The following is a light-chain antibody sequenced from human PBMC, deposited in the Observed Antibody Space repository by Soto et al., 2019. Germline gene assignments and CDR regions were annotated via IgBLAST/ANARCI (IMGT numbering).Light chain of an antibody. CDR3: QQGHNWPLA. CDR1: QSISTE. J-gene: IGKJ2*01. Sequence: EIVMTQSPATLSASPGDRATLSCRASQSISTELAWYQQKPGQPPRLLIYSASTRATGVPARFTGSGSGSEFTLTISGLQSEDFAVYYCQQGHNWPLAFGQGTRLEI. CDR2: SAS. V-gene: IGKV3-15*01.